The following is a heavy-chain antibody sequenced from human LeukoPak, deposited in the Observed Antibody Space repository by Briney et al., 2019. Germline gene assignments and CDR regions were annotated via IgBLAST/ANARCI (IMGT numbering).Heavy chain of an antibody. CDR2: IIPILGIA. V-gene: IGHV1-69*04. D-gene: IGHD2-2*01. Sequence: SVKVSCKASGGTFSSYTISWVRQAPGQGLEWMGRIIPILGIANYAQKFQGRVTITADKSMSTAYMELSSLRSEDTAVYYCARDLEAINIVPAAAGDYWGQGTLVTVSS. CDR1: GGTFSSYT. CDR3: ARDLEAINIVPAAAGDY. J-gene: IGHJ4*02.